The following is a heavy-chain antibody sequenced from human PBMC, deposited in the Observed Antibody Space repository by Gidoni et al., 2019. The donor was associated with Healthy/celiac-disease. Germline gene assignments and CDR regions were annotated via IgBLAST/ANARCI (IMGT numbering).Heavy chain of an antibody. CDR3: ARDEGDY. V-gene: IGHV4-61*02. J-gene: IGHJ4*02. Sequence: QVQLQESGPGLVKPSQTLSLTCTVSGGSISSGSYYWSWIRQPAGKGLEWIGRIYTSGSTNYNPSLKSRVTISVDTSKNQFSLKLSSVTAADTAVYYCARDEGDYWGQGTLVTVSS. CDR1: GGSISSGSYY. CDR2: IYTSGST.